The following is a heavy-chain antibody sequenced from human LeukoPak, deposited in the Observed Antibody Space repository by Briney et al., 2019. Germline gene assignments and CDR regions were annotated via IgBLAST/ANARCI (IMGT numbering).Heavy chain of an antibody. CDR2: MWYDGSNK. Sequence: GGSLRLSCAASGFTFSSYGMHWVRQAPGKGLEWVAVMWYDGSNKYYADSVKGRFTISRDNSKNTLYLQMNSLRAEDTAVYYCARDPSDDILTGYSDYWGQGTLVTVSS. V-gene: IGHV3-33*01. D-gene: IGHD3-9*01. CDR1: GFTFSSYG. J-gene: IGHJ4*02. CDR3: ARDPSDDILTGYSDY.